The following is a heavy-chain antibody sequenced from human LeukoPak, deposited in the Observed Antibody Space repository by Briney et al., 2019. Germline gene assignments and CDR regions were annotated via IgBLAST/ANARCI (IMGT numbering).Heavy chain of an antibody. CDR2: IKSKTDGGTT. CDR1: GFTFSNAW. Sequence: KPGGSLRLSCAASGFTFSNAWMSWVRQAPGKGLEWVGRIKSKTDGGTTDYAAPVKGRFTISRDDSKNTLYLQMNSLKTEDTAVYYCTTDLEAAAGIGGIDYWGQGTLVTVSS. J-gene: IGHJ4*02. V-gene: IGHV3-15*01. D-gene: IGHD6-13*01. CDR3: TTDLEAAAGIGGIDY.